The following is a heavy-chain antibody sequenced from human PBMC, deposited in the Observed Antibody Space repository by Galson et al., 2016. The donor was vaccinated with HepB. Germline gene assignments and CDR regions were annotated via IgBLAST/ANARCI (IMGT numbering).Heavy chain of an antibody. J-gene: IGHJ4*02. Sequence: TLSLTCTVSGGALSIGTYYWSWIRQPAGKALEWIGRVYASGSSHYNPSPNSRVTMSVDTSKSQSYLSLNSVTAADTAVYYCASTVAVSDFYFDSWGQGTLVTVSS. CDR2: VYASGSS. D-gene: IGHD6-19*01. V-gene: IGHV4-61*02. CDR3: ASTVAVSDFYFDS. CDR1: GGALSIGTYY.